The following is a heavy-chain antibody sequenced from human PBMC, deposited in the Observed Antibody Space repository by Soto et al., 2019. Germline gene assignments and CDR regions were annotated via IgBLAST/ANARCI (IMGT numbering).Heavy chain of an antibody. CDR2: ISSSNRTI. CDR3: AREGWPLLQTGMDV. V-gene: IGHV3-48*02. CDR1: GFTFRSYS. D-gene: IGHD2-15*01. Sequence: VGSLRLSCAASGFTFRSYSVNWVRQARGKGLEWVSYISSSNRTINYADSVKGRFIISRDNAKNSLYLQMHSLRDEDTAVYYCAREGWPLLQTGMDVWGQGTTVTVSS. J-gene: IGHJ6*02.